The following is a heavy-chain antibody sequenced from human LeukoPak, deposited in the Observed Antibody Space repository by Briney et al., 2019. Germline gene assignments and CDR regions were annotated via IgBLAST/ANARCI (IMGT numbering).Heavy chain of an antibody. V-gene: IGHV1-18*01. D-gene: IGHD2-21*02. CDR1: GYTFTSYG. Sequence: ASVKVSCKASGYTFTSYGISWVRQAPGQGLEWMGWISAYNGNTNYAQKLQGRVTMTTDTSTSTAYMELRSLRSDDTAVYYCARDASVVVTATPYYFDYWGQGTLVTASS. CDR2: ISAYNGNT. J-gene: IGHJ4*02. CDR3: ARDASVVVTATPYYFDY.